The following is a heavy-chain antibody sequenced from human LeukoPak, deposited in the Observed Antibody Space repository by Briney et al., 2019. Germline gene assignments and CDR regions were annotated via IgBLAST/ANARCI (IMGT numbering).Heavy chain of an antibody. J-gene: IGHJ4*02. CDR2: IKFDESAT. D-gene: IGHD1-26*01. CDR3: ARGGRGTYLNDY. Sequence: GGSLRLSCAASGFTFSSYWMHWVRQAPGKGLVWVSRIKFDESATNYADSVKGRFTISRDNDRNTVYLQMNSLRGEDMAVYYCARGGRGTYLNDYWGQGTLVTVSS. V-gene: IGHV3-74*01. CDR1: GFTFSSYW.